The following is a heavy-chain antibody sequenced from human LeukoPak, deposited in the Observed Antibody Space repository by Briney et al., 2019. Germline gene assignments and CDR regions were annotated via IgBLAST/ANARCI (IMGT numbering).Heavy chain of an antibody. V-gene: IGHV4-61*02. D-gene: IGHD2/OR15-2a*01. J-gene: IGHJ5*02. Sequence: SQTLSFTCTVSGGSISSGSYYWSWIRQPAGKGLEWIGRIYTSGSTNYNPSLKSRVTISVDTSKNQFSLKLSSVTAADTAVYYCARFLTRFDPWGQGTLVTVSS. CDR1: GGSISSGSYY. CDR2: IYTSGST. CDR3: ARFLTRFDP.